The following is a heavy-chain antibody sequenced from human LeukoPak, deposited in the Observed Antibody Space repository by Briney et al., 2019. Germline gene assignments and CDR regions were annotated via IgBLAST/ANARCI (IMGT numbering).Heavy chain of an antibody. CDR3: ATVYCSGGSCYSAYFDY. J-gene: IGHJ4*02. CDR1: GYTLTELS. Sequence: ASVKVSCKVSGYTLTELSMHWVRQAPGKGLEWMGGFDPEDGETIYAQKFQGRVTMTEDTSTDTAYMELSSLRFEDTAVYYCATVYCSGGSCYSAYFDYWGQGTLVTVSS. CDR2: FDPEDGET. V-gene: IGHV1-24*01. D-gene: IGHD2-15*01.